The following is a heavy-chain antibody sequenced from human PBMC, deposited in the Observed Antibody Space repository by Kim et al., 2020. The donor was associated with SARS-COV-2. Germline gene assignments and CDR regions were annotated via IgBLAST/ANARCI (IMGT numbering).Heavy chain of an antibody. Sequence: GGSLRLSCAASGFTFSSYWMHWVRQAPGKGLVWVSRINSDGSSTSYADSVKGRFTISRDNAKNTLYLQMNSLRAEDMAVYYCARGGGDYHVVTKYYYYGMDVWGQGTTVTVSS. CDR1: GFTFSSYW. V-gene: IGHV3-74*01. D-gene: IGHD4-17*01. CDR3: ARGGGDYHVVTKYYYYGMDV. CDR2: INSDGSST. J-gene: IGHJ6*02.